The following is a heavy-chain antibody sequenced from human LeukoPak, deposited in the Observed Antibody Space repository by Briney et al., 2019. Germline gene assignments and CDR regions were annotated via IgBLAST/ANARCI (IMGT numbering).Heavy chain of an antibody. CDR2: NSGGST. V-gene: IGHV3-53*01. J-gene: IGHJ4*02. Sequence: GGSLRLSCAASGFTVSSNYMSWVRQAPGQGLEWVSVNSGGSTYYADSVKGRFTISRDISKNTVYLQMNSLRAEDTAVYYCARTYGDYVYILGYWGQGTLVTVSS. CDR3: ARTYGDYVYILGY. CDR1: GFTVSSNY. D-gene: IGHD4-17*01.